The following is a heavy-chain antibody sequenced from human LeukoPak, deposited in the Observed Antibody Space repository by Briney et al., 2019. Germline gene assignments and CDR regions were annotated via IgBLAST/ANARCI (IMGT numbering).Heavy chain of an antibody. Sequence: GGSLRPSCAASGFTFSSYSMNWVRQAPGKGLEWVSSISSSSSYIYYADSVKGRFTISRDNAKSSLYLQMNSLRVEDTAVYYCATTVAGSFHHWGQGTLVTVSS. V-gene: IGHV3-21*06. CDR3: ATTVAGSFHH. J-gene: IGHJ1*01. CDR1: GFTFSSYS. CDR2: ISSSSSYI. D-gene: IGHD6-19*01.